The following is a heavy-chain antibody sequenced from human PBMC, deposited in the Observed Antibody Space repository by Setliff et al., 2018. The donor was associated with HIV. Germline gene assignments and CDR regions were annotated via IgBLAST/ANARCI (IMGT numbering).Heavy chain of an antibody. J-gene: IGHJ4*02. CDR2: IYYSGST. V-gene: IGHV4-59*11. Sequence: PSETLSLTCTVSGGSISSHYWSWIRQPPGKGLEWIGSIYYSGSTNYNPSLKSRVTISVDTSKNQFSLKPSSVTAADTAVYYCARDRVGLLSYWGQGTLVTVSS. CDR1: GGSISSHY. CDR3: ARDRVGLLSY. D-gene: IGHD1-26*01.